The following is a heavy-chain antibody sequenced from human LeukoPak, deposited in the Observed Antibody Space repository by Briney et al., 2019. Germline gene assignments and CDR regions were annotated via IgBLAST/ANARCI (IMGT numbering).Heavy chain of an antibody. V-gene: IGHV4-39*01. CDR3: ARLTYGSGSYSLFDP. J-gene: IGHJ5*02. D-gene: IGHD3-10*01. CDR2: IYYSGTT. Sequence: SETLSLTCTVSGVSTSSSSYYWGWIRQPPGKGLEWIGSIYYSGTTFYNPSLKSRVTIFIDTSKNQFSMKLSFVTAADTAMYYCARLTYGSGSYSLFDPWGQGTLVTVSS. CDR1: GVSTSSSSYY.